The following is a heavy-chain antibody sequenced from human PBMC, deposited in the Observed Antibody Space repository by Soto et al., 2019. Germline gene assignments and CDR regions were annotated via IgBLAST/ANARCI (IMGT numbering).Heavy chain of an antibody. J-gene: IGHJ4*02. D-gene: IGHD6-13*01. CDR2: IFSNDEK. CDR1: GFSLSNARMG. Sequence: SGPTLVNPTETLTLTCTVSGFSLSNARMGVSWIRQPPGKALEWLAHIFSNDEKSYSTSLKSRLTISKDTSKSQVVLTMTNMDPVDTATYYCARVRAYSSSWYGYFDYWGQGTLVTVSS. CDR3: ARVRAYSSSWYGYFDY. V-gene: IGHV2-26*01.